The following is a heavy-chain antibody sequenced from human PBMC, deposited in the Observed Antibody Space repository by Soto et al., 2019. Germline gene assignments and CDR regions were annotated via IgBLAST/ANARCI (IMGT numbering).Heavy chain of an antibody. CDR2: IYYSGST. CDR1: GGSISSGGYY. D-gene: IGHD6-6*01. V-gene: IGHV4-31*03. CDR3: ASLPDSSSSLDPYDY. Sequence: PSETLSLTCTVSGGSISSGGYYWSWIRQHPGKGLEWIGYIYYSGSTYYNPSLKSRVTISVDTSKNQFSLKLSSVTAADTAVYYCASLPDSSSSLDPYDYWGQGTLVTVSS. J-gene: IGHJ4*02.